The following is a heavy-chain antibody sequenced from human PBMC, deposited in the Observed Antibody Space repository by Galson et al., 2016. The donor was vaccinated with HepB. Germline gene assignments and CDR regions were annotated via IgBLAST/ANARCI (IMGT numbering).Heavy chain of an antibody. Sequence: SVKVSCKASGYRFTSYYMHWIRQAPGPGLERMGWISPKSGDTNYVQKFQGRGTMTTDTSIRTAYMEVRRLRHDDTAVYYCARGHRYSYVESWGQGTLVTVSS. CDR2: ISPKSGDT. D-gene: IGHD5-18*01. CDR1: GYRFTSYY. V-gene: IGHV1-2*02. CDR3: ARGHRYSYVES. J-gene: IGHJ4*02.